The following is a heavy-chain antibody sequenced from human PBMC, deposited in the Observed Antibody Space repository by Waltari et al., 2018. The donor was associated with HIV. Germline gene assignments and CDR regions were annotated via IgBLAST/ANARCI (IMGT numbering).Heavy chain of an antibody. CDR2: IKQDGSEK. CDR3: ARGGFYGSGSKVN. J-gene: IGHJ4*02. CDR1: GSTFSSSW. D-gene: IGHD3-10*01. Sequence: EVQLVESGGGLVQPGGSLRLSCAASGSTFSSSWMRWVRQAPGKGLEWVANIKQDGSEKYYVDSVNGRFTISRDNAENSPYLQMNSLRAEDTAVYYCARGGFYGSGSKVNWGQGTLVTVSS. V-gene: IGHV3-7*04.